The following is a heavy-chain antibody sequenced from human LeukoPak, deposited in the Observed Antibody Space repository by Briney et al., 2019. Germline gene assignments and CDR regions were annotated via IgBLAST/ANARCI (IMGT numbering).Heavy chain of an antibody. CDR1: GGTFSSYA. D-gene: IGHD6-19*01. Sequence: GASVKVSRKASGGTFSSYAISWVRQAPGQGLEWMGGIIPIFGTANYAQKFQGRVTISADESTSTAYTELSSLRSEDTAVYYCARGRVQYSSGWTFDYWGQGTLVTVSS. J-gene: IGHJ4*02. CDR2: IIPIFGTA. V-gene: IGHV1-69*13. CDR3: ARGRVQYSSGWTFDY.